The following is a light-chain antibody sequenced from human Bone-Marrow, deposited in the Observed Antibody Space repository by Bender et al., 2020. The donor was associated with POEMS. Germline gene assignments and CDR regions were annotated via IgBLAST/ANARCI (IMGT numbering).Light chain of an antibody. CDR1: SSDVGNYNL. J-gene: IGLJ1*01. Sequence: QSALTQPASVSGSPGQSITISCTGTSSDVGNYNLVSWYQQYPGKAPILIIYEGSKRPSGISHRFSGSKSGNTASLTISGLQAEDEADYYCCSYATSRTYVFGTGTKVTFL. CDR2: EGS. V-gene: IGLV2-23*01. CDR3: CSYATSRTYV.